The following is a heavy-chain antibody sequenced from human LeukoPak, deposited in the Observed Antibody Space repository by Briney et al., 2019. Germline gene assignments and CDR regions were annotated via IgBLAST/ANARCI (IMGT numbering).Heavy chain of an antibody. CDR3: ARDPTTVVTTPYYFDF. Sequence: PSETLSLTCAVHGGSFSGYHWNWIHQSPGKGLEWIGEINDRGHTNYNPSLESRVTISVDTSKKQFSLKLNSVTAADTAVYYCARDPTTVVTTPYYFDFWGQGTLVTVSS. V-gene: IGHV4-34*01. CDR2: INDRGHT. J-gene: IGHJ4*02. D-gene: IGHD4-23*01. CDR1: GGSFSGYH.